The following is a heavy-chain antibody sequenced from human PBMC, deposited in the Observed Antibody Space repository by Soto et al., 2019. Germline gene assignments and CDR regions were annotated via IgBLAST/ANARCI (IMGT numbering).Heavy chain of an antibody. CDR2: IWYDGSNK. Sequence: GGSLRLSCAASGFTFSSYGMHWVRQAPGKGLEWVAVIWYDGSNKYYADSVKGRFTISRDNSKNTLYLQMNSLRAEDTAVYYCARSMDSGYSYYYYMDVWGKGTTVTVSS. J-gene: IGHJ6*03. CDR1: GFTFSSYG. D-gene: IGHD5-12*01. V-gene: IGHV3-33*01. CDR3: ARSMDSGYSYYYYMDV.